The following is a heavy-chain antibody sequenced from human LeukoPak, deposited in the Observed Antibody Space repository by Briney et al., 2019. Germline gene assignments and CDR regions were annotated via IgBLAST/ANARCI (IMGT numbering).Heavy chain of an antibody. CDR3: ARVMVLYYFDY. CDR2: IYYSGST. D-gene: IGHD3-10*01. J-gene: IGHJ4*02. CDR1: GGSISSYY. Sequence: SETLSLTCTVSGGSISSYYWSWIRQPPGKGLEWIGYIYYSGSTNYNPSLKSRVTISVDTSKNQFSLKLSSVTAADTAVYYCARVMVLYYFDYWGQGTLVTVSS. V-gene: IGHV4-59*08.